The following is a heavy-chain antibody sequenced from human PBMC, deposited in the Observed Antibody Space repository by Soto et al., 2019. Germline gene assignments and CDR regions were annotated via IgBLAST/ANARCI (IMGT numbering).Heavy chain of an antibody. V-gene: IGHV4-31*03. CDR2: IYYSGST. D-gene: IGHD6-13*01. Sequence: QVQLQESGPGLVKPSRTLSLTCTVSGGSISSGGYYWSWIRQHPGKGLEWIGYIYYSGSTYYNPSLKSRVTISVDTSKNQFSLKLSSVTAADTAVYYCARVPGMSSSWPRIGWFDPWGQGTLVTVSS. CDR3: ARVPGMSSSWPRIGWFDP. J-gene: IGHJ5*02. CDR1: GGSISSGGYY.